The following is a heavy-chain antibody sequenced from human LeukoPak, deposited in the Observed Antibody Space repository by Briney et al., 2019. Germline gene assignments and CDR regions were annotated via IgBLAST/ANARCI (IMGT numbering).Heavy chain of an antibody. V-gene: IGHV1-18*01. D-gene: IGHD3-3*01. Sequence: ASVKVSCKASGYTFTSYGISWVRQAPGQGLEWMGWISAYNGNTNYAQKLQGRVTMATDTSTSTAYMELRSLRSDDTAVYYCARNSDDFWSGYSSHNYFYYGMAVWGQGTTVTVSS. CDR2: ISAYNGNT. CDR3: ARNSDDFWSGYSSHNYFYYGMAV. J-gene: IGHJ6*02. CDR1: GYTFTSYG.